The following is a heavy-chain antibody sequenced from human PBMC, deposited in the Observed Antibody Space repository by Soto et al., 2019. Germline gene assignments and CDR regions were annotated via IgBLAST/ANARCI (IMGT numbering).Heavy chain of an antibody. CDR2: INHSGST. J-gene: IGHJ4*02. CDR1: GGSFSGYY. Sequence: SETLSLTCAVYGGSFSGYYWSWIRQPPGKGLEWIGEINHSGSTNYNPSLKSRVTISVDTSKNQFSLNLYSVTAADTAVYYCARGGGLRKIFDYWGQGPLVTVSS. V-gene: IGHV4-34*01. D-gene: IGHD3-16*01. CDR3: ARGGGLRKIFDY.